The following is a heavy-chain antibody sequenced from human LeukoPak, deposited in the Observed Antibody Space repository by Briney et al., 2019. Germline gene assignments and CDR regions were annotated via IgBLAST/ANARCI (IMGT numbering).Heavy chain of an antibody. CDR3: AKDRPSAYDFWSGYWYYYNGMDV. J-gene: IGHJ6*02. Sequence: GGSLRLSCAASGSTFSSYAMSWVRQVPGKGLEWVSAISGSGGSTYYADSVKGRFTISRDNSKNTLYLQMNSLRAEDTAVYYCAKDRPSAYDFWSGYWYYYNGMDVWGQGTTVTVSS. D-gene: IGHD3-3*01. V-gene: IGHV3-23*01. CDR2: ISGSGGST. CDR1: GSTFSSYA.